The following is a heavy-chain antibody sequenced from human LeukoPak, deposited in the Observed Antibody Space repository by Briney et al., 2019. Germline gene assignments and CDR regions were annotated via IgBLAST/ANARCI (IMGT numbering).Heavy chain of an antibody. D-gene: IGHD3-10*01. V-gene: IGHV3-21*01. Sequence: TGGSLRFSCAASGFTFSSYSMNWVRQAPGKGLEWVSSISSSSSYIYYADSVKGRFTISRDNAKNSLYLQMNSLRAEDTAVYYCARDSGTYGSGSYADYWGQGTLVTVSS. CDR1: GFTFSSYS. CDR3: ARDSGTYGSGSYADY. CDR2: ISSSSSYI. J-gene: IGHJ4*02.